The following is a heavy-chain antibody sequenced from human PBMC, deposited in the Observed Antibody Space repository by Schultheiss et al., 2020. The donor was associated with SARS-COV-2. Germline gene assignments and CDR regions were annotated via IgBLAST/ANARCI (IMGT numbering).Heavy chain of an antibody. CDR1: GFTFSSYG. J-gene: IGHJ4*02. Sequence: GESLKISCAASGFTFSSYGMHWVRQAPGKGLEWVAVIWYDGSNKYYADSVKGRFTISRDNSKNTLYLQMNSLRAEDTAVYYCARGGVYNYGGILDSWGQGTQVTVSS. V-gene: IGHV3-33*08. CDR3: ARGGVYNYGGILDS. CDR2: IWYDGSNK. D-gene: IGHD5-24*01.